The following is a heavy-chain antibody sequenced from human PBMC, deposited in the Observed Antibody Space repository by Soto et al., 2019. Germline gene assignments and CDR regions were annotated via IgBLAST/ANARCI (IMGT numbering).Heavy chain of an antibody. CDR2: IKQDGSEK. Sequence: GSLRLSCAASGFTFSSYWMSWVRQAPGKGLEWVANIKQDGSEKYYVDSVKGRFTISRDNAKNSLYLQMNSLRAEDTAVYYCARDEADSSGWYGAVDYWGQGTLVTVSS. D-gene: IGHD6-19*01. CDR1: GFTFSSYW. J-gene: IGHJ4*02. V-gene: IGHV3-7*05. CDR3: ARDEADSSGWYGAVDY.